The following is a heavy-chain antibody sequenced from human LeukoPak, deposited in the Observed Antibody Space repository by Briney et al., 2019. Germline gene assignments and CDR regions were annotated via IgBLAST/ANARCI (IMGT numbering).Heavy chain of an antibody. CDR2: ISGSGGST. CDR1: GFTFSSYA. D-gene: IGHD3-10*01. CDR3: AKDPNKINLWFGELLYYFDY. Sequence: PGGSLRLSCAASGFTFSSYAMSWVRQAPGKGLEWVSAISGSGGSTYYADSVKGRFTISRDNSKNTLYLQMNSLRAEDTAVYYCAKDPNKINLWFGELLYYFDYWGQGTLVTVSS. J-gene: IGHJ4*02. V-gene: IGHV3-23*01.